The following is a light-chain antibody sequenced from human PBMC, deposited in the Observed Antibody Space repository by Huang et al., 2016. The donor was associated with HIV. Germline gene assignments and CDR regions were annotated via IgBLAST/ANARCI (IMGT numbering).Light chain of an antibody. CDR2: WAS. CDR3: QQYYSSPIT. J-gene: IGKJ5*01. Sequence: IVMTQSPDSLAVYLGERATINCTSSQSVLYSSDNNNYLAWYQQRPGPPPKLFIYWASTRESGVPDRFSGGGSATDFTLTISGLQAEDLAVYYCQQYYSSPITFGQGTRLELK. CDR1: QSVLYSSDNNNY. V-gene: IGKV4-1*01.